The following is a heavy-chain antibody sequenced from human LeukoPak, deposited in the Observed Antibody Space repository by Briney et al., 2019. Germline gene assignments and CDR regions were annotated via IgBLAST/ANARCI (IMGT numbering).Heavy chain of an antibody. Sequence: PSETLSLTCTVSGGSISNYYWSWIRQPPGKGLEWIGYISYIGSTKYNPSLKSRVTISEDTSKKQFSLKLSSVTAADTAVYYCARSTPAWEDAFDIWGQGTMVTVSS. CDR1: GGSISNYY. J-gene: IGHJ3*02. CDR2: ISYIGST. V-gene: IGHV4-59*01. D-gene: IGHD1-26*01. CDR3: ARSTPAWEDAFDI.